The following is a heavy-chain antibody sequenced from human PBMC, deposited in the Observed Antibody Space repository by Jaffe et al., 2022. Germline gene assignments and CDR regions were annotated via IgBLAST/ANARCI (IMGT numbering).Heavy chain of an antibody. V-gene: IGHV3-23*01. J-gene: IGHJ3*01. CDR2: ITAGGGGT. CDR3: AKCFRTTKDAFDL. Sequence: EVQLLESGGDLVQPGGSLRLSCAASGFTFDNYAFNWVRQAPGKGPEWVSAITAGGGGTEYADSVRGRFTISRDNSKNTVFLQMNSLTVEDTAVYYCAKCFRTTKDAFDLWGQGTRVTVSS. CDR1: GFTFDNYA.